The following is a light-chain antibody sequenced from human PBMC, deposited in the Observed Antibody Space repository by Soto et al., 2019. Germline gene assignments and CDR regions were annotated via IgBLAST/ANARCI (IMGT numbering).Light chain of an antibody. Sequence: QSALTQPASVSVSPGQSITISCTGTSSGVGGYDYVSWYQQHPGKAPKLMIYDVTNRPSGVSNRFSGSKSGNTASLTISGLQAEDEADYYCISYASINTYVFGTGTQLTVL. J-gene: IGLJ1*01. CDR1: SSGVGGYDY. V-gene: IGLV2-14*01. CDR3: ISYASINTYV. CDR2: DVT.